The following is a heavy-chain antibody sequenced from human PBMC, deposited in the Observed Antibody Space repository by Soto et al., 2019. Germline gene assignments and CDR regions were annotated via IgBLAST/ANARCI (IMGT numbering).Heavy chain of an antibody. CDR1: GGSFSGYY. CDR2: INHSGST. D-gene: IGHD3-10*01. J-gene: IGHJ6*02. V-gene: IGHV4-34*01. Sequence: PSETLSLTCAVYGGSFSGYYWSWIRQPPGKGLEWIGEINHSGSTNYNPSLKSRVTISVDTSKNQFSLKLSSVTAADTAVYYCARGQGVRGVIIPGINYYYYYGMDVWGQGTTVTVSS. CDR3: ARGQGVRGVIIPGINYYYYYGMDV.